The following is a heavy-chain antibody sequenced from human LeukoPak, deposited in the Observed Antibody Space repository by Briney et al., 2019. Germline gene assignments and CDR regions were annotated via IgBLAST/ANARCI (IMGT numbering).Heavy chain of an antibody. CDR3: ARFSEGWDY. Sequence: GASVKVSCKASGYTFTSYGISWVRQAPGQGLEWMGIIDPSGDSTTYAQKFQGRVTMTSDMSASTVYMELSSLRSEDTAVYYCARFSEGWDYWGQGTPVTVSS. CDR2: IDPSGDST. J-gene: IGHJ4*02. CDR1: GYTFTSYG. V-gene: IGHV1-46*01.